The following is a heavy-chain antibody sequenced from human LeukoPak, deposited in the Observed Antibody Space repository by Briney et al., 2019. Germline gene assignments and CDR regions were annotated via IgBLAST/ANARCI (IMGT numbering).Heavy chain of an antibody. D-gene: IGHD3-22*01. V-gene: IGHV4-39*07. CDR3: ARDRVDSSSYYPSYYYYGMDV. CDR1: DDSISSSSYY. CDR2: IYYSGRT. J-gene: IGHJ6*02. Sequence: SETLSLTCTAPDDSISSSSYYWGWIRQPPGKGLEWIGSIYYSGRTFYNPSLKSRVTISVDTSKKQFSLTLSSVTAADTAVYYCARDRVDSSSYYPSYYYYGMDVWGQGTTVTVSS.